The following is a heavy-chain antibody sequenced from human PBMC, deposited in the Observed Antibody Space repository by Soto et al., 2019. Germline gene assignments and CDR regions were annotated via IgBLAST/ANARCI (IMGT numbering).Heavy chain of an antibody. Sequence: GGSLRLSCVDSGFTFSSNAMNWIRQAPGKGLEWVSIISGSGRTIYYADSVRGRFTISRDNSKNTLYLQMNSLGPEDTAVYYCAKKVLAINGNDFFDPWGQGTLVTVSS. J-gene: IGHJ5*02. CDR3: AKKVLAINGNDFFDP. V-gene: IGHV3-23*01. D-gene: IGHD1-1*01. CDR2: ISGSGRTI. CDR1: GFTFSSNA.